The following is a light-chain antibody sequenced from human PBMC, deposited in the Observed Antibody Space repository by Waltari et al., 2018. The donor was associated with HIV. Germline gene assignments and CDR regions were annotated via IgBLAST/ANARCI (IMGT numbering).Light chain of an antibody. J-gene: IGKJ2*01. CDR3: MEGTHWYT. CDR2: KVS. V-gene: IGKV2-30*01. CDR1: QSLIYSDVNTY. Sequence: DVVMTQSPLSLPVTLGQPASISCRSSQSLIYSDVNTYLNWFLQRPGQSPRRLIYKVSNRDFGVPDRFTGSGAGTDFTLKISRVEAEDVGIYYCMEGTHWYTFGQGTKLEIK.